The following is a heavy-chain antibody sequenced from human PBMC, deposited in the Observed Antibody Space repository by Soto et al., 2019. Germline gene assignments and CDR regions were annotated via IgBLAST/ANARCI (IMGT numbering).Heavy chain of an antibody. CDR1: GDSISSGDYY. D-gene: IGHD3-10*01. CDR2: IYYTGNT. V-gene: IGHV4-30-4*01. CDR3: ARDRVRGSRTYAGFEP. J-gene: IGHJ5*01. Sequence: QVQLQESGPGLVKPSQTLSLTCTVSGDSISSGDYYWSWIRQPPGKGLAWIGYIYYTGNTYYNPSLKSRVTITMDKAKNQLYLKLSSVTAADTAVYFCARDRVRGSRTYAGFEPWGQGTLVTVSS.